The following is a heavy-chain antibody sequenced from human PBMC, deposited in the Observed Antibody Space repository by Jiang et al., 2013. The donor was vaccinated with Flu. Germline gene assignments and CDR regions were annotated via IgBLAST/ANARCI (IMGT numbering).Heavy chain of an antibody. CDR3: ARDRAWFGELSSFDP. CDR1: GDSVSSNSAA. D-gene: IGHD3-10*01. J-gene: IGHJ5*02. V-gene: IGHV6-1*01. CDR2: TYYRSKWYN. Sequence: SGDSVSSNSAAWNWIRQSPSRGLEWLGRTYYRSKWYNDYAVSVKSRITINPDTSKNQFSLQLNSVTPEDTAVYYCARDRAWFGELSSFDPWGQGTLVTVSS.